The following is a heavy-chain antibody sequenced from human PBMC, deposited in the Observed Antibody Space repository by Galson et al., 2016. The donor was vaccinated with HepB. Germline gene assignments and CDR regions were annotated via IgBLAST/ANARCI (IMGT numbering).Heavy chain of an antibody. CDR3: ATDPLLLTVYATRNEACDI. Sequence: SLRLSCAASGFTFSSFTMHWVRQAPGEGLEWVAVISNDGNNKYYADSVKSRFTISRDNSRNTLYLQMYSLRAEDTAVYYCATDPLLLTVYATRNEACDIWGQGTMVTVSS. CDR1: GFTFSSFT. V-gene: IGHV3-30-3*01. CDR2: ISNDGNNK. J-gene: IGHJ3*02. D-gene: IGHD2-8*01.